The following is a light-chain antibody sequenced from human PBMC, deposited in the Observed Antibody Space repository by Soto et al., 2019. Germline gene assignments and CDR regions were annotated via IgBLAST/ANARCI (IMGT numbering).Light chain of an antibody. V-gene: IGKV3-20*01. CDR3: QQYGSSPYT. CDR1: QSVSGNS. CDR2: GAS. Sequence: EIVLTQSPGTLSLSPGDGATLSCRASQSVSGNSLAWYQQKPGQAPRLLIYGASTRATGIPDKFSGSGSGTDFTLTISILAPEDFALYYCQQYGSSPYTFGQGTKLAIK. J-gene: IGKJ2*01.